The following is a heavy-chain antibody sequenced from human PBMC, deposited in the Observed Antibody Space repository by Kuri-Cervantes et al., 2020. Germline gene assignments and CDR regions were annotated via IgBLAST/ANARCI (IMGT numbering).Heavy chain of an antibody. D-gene: IGHD3-10*01. V-gene: IGHV3-48*02. CDR1: GFTFSDHY. J-gene: IGHJ4*02. CDR2: ISSSSSTI. Sequence: GGSLRLSCAASGFTFSDHYMDWVRQAPGKGLEWVSYISSSSSTIYYADSVKGRFTISRDNAKNSLYLQMNSLRDEDTAVYYCAREGNYYGSGSYQRPFDYWGQGTLVTVSS. CDR3: AREGNYYGSGSYQRPFDY.